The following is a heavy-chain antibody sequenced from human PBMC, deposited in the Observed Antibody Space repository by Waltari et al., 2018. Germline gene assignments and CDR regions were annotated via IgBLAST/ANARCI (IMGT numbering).Heavy chain of an antibody. CDR1: GYTFTSYA. CDR2: INAGNGNT. D-gene: IGHD3-22*01. V-gene: IGHV1-3*01. Sequence: QVQLVQSGAEVKKPGASVKVSCKASGYTFTSYAMHWVRQAPGQRLEWMGWINAGNGNTKYSQKFQGRVTITRDTSASTAYMELSSLRSEDTAVYYCARDWGLNYYDSSGYYNWFDPWGQGTLFIVSS. J-gene: IGHJ5*02. CDR3: ARDWGLNYYDSSGYYNWFDP.